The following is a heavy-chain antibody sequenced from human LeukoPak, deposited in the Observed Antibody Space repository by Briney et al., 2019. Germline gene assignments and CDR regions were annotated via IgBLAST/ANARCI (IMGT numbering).Heavy chain of an antibody. V-gene: IGHV3-48*01. CDR2: ISSSSSTI. CDR3: ARPRVGATGWFDP. J-gene: IGHJ5*02. D-gene: IGHD1-26*01. Sequence: GGSLRLSCAASGFSFSSYSMNWVRQAPGKGLEWVSYISSSSSTIYYAASVKGRLTISRDNAKNSLYLQMNSLRAEDTAVYYCARPRVGATGWFDPWGQGTLVTVSS. CDR1: GFSFSSYS.